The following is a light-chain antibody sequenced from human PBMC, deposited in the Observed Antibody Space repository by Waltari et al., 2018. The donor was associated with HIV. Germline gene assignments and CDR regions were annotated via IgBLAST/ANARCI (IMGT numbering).Light chain of an antibody. V-gene: IGLV1-47*01. Sequence: QSVLTQPPSASGTPGQWVTISCSGSSSNIGSNYVYWYQQLPGTAPKLLIYRTNQQPSGVPARVSGSKAGTSASLAISGLRSEDEGDYSCAAWDDSLSGVVFGGGTKLTVL. J-gene: IGLJ3*02. CDR2: RTN. CDR1: SSNIGSNY. CDR3: AAWDDSLSGVV.